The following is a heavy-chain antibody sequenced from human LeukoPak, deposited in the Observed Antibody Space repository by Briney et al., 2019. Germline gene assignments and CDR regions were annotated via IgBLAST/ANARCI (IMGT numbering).Heavy chain of an antibody. CDR2: FDPEDGET. J-gene: IGHJ4*02. CDR3: ATVAAPPPITPFDY. D-gene: IGHD3-10*01. V-gene: IGHV1-24*01. Sequence: ASVEVSCKVSGYTLTELSMHWVRQAPGKGLEWMGGFDPEDGETIYAQKFQGRVTMTEDTSTDTAYMELSSLRSEDTAVYYCATVAAPPPITPFDYWGQGTLVTVSS. CDR1: GYTLTELS.